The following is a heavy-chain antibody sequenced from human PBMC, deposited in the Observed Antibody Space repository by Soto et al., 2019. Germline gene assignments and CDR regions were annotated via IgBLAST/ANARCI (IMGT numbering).Heavy chain of an antibody. CDR2: IVVGSGNT. CDR3: ARDRTSGGLFDY. CDR1: GFTFTSSA. D-gene: IGHD2-15*01. Sequence: SVKVSCKASGFTFTSSAMQWVRQARGQRLEWIGWIVVGSGNTNYAQKFQERVTITRDMSTSTAYMELSSLRSDDTAVYYCARDRTSGGLFDYWGQGTPVTVSS. V-gene: IGHV1-58*02. J-gene: IGHJ4*02.